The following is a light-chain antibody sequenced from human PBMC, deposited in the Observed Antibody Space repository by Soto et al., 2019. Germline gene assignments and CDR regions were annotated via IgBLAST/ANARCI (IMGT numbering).Light chain of an antibody. J-gene: IGKJ4*01. V-gene: IGKV3-20*01. Sequence: EIVLTQSPGTLSLSPGERATLSCRASQSVSSSYLAWYQQKPGQAPRLLIYGASTRATGIPDRFSGSGSGTDFTFTISSLESEDFAVYVCQQYGSSPLTFGGGTKVEIK. CDR3: QQYGSSPLT. CDR1: QSVSSSY. CDR2: GAS.